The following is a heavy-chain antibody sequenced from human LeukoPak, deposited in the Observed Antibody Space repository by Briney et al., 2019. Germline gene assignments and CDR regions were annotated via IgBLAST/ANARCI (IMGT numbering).Heavy chain of an antibody. CDR1: GGSISGYY. J-gene: IGHJ4*02. CDR3: ARDDHSNYLFDY. V-gene: IGHV4-59*12. Sequence: PSETLSLTCTVSGGSISGYYWSWIRQPPGKGLEWIGYVFDSGKTNFNPSLKSRVTISVDTSKTHISQKVSSFTAADTAFYYCARDDHSNYLFDYWGRGTLVTVSS. CDR2: VFDSGKT. D-gene: IGHD4-11*01.